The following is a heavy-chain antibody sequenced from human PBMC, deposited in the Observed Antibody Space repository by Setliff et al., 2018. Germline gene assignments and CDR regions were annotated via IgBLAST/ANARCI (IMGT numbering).Heavy chain of an antibody. V-gene: IGHV1-69*13. D-gene: IGHD2-2*01. Sequence: ASVKVSCKASGGNFNNYAINWARQAPGQGLGWVGRIIPLYGTTNLAQEFQGRVTMTPDESTETTYIDLTSLRSEDTAVYYCARGYQVTTPRADAFDIWGQGTLVTVSS. CDR1: GGNFNNYA. CDR3: ARGYQVTTPRADAFDI. J-gene: IGHJ3*02. CDR2: IIPLYGTT.